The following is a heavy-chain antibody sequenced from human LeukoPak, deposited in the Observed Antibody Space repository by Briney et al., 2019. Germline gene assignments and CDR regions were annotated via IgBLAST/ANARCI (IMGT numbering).Heavy chain of an antibody. V-gene: IGHV3-7*01. Sequence: GGSLRLSCAASGFTFSSYWMSWVRQAPGKGLEWVANIKQDGSEKYYVDSVKGRFTISRDNAKNSLYLQMNSLRAEDTAVYYCARGGWHYYDSSGYYSEYFQHWGQGTLVTVSS. CDR1: GFTFSSYW. CDR2: IKQDGSEK. J-gene: IGHJ1*01. CDR3: ARGGWHYYDSSGYYSEYFQH. D-gene: IGHD3-22*01.